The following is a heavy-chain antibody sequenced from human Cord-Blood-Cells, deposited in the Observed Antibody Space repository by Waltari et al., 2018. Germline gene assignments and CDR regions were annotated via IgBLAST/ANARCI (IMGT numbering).Heavy chain of an antibody. CDR1: GGSVMCYY. CDR2: INHSVST. Sequence: HVHLQQCGSGLLKLNDTVPLTCVVCGGSVMCYYWIRNRKPPGKGLEWKGEINHSVSTNYNPSLKSRVTISVDTSKNQFSLKLSSVTAADTAVYYCARKQLPTLSIDYWGQGTLVTVSS. J-gene: IGHJ4*02. V-gene: IGHV4-34*01. D-gene: IGHD6-13*01. CDR3: ARKQLPTLSIDY.